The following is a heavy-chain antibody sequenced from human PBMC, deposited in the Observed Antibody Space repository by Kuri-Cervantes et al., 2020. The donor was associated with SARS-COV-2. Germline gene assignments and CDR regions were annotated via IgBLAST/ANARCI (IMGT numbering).Heavy chain of an antibody. CDR3: ARDVSGQSIVGA. J-gene: IGHJ3*01. D-gene: IGHD1-26*01. V-gene: IGHV4-34*01. Sequence: GSLRLSCAVYGGSFSGYYWSWIRQPPGKGLEWIGEINHSGSTNYNPSLKSRVTISVDTSKNQVSLKLNSVTAADTAVYYCARDVSGQSIVGAWGQGTMVTVSS. CDR2: INHSGST. CDR1: GGSFSGYY.